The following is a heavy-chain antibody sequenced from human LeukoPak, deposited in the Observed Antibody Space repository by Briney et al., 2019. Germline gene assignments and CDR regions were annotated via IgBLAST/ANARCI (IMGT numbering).Heavy chain of an antibody. CDR1: GGPISSYY. CDR3: ARDRFGSGSYPDYFDY. CDR2: IYTSGST. Sequence: SETLSLTCTVSGGPISSYYWSWIRQPAGKKLEWIGRIYTSGSTNYNPSLKSRVTMSVDTSKNQFSLKLSSVTAADTAVYYCARDRFGSGSYPDYFDYWGQGTLVIVSS. J-gene: IGHJ4*02. D-gene: IGHD3-10*01. V-gene: IGHV4-4*07.